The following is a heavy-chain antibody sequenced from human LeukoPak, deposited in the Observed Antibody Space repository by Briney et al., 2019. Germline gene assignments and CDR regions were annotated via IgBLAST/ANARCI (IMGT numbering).Heavy chain of an antibody. CDR3: ARHSNGDQDIGY. D-gene: IGHD4-17*01. Sequence: SETLTLTCTLSGGSISSSIYYCGWIRQPPGKGLEWIGSIYYSGSTYYNPSLESRVTISVDTSKNQLSLKLSSVTAADTAVYYCARHSNGDQDIGYWGQGTLVTVSS. V-gene: IGHV4-39*01. CDR2: IYYSGST. J-gene: IGHJ4*02. CDR1: GGSISSSIYY.